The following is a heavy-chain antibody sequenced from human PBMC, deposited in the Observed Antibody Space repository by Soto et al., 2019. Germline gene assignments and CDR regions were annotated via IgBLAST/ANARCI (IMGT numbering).Heavy chain of an antibody. CDR2: IDPSDSYT. D-gene: IGHD3-3*01. CDR1: GYSFTSYW. Sequence: PGESLKISCKGSGYSFTSYWISWVRQMPGKGLEWMGRIDPSDSYTNYSPSFQGHVTISADKSISTAYLQWISLKASDTVIYYCARPYDFWSGYYAFDYWGQGTLVTVSS. CDR3: ARPYDFWSGYYAFDY. J-gene: IGHJ4*02. V-gene: IGHV5-10-1*01.